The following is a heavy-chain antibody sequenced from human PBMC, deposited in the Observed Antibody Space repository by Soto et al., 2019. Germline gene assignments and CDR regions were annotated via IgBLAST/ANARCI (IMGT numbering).Heavy chain of an antibody. J-gene: IGHJ4*02. V-gene: IGHV3-30*18. CDR1: GFTFSDYT. CDR3: AKDKGYTYGHAFDY. CDR2: ISSDGSNK. Sequence: QVQLVESGGGVVQPGTSLKLSCAASGFTFSDYTMHWVRQAPGKGLEWEALISSDGSNKYYADSVKGRFTISRDNSKNMLYLQMNSLRAEDTAVYYCAKDKGYTYGHAFDYWGQGTLVTVSS. D-gene: IGHD5-18*01.